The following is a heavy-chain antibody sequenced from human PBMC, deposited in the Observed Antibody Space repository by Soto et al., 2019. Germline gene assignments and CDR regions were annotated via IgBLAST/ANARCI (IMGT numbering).Heavy chain of an antibody. CDR1: GGSISSSSYY. D-gene: IGHD6-13*01. J-gene: IGHJ5*02. Sequence: QLQLQESGPGLVKPSETLSLTCTVSGGSISSSSYYWGWIRQPPGKGLEWIGSIYYSGSTYYNPSLKSRVTISVDTSKNQFSLKLSSVTAADTAVYYCARHPVWYLINWFDPWGQGTLVTVSS. CDR3: ARHPVWYLINWFDP. CDR2: IYYSGST. V-gene: IGHV4-39*01.